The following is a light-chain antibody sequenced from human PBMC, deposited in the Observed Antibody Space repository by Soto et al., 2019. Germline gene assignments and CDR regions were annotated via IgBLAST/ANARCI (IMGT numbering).Light chain of an antibody. CDR1: QSVSSN. Sequence: EIVMTQSPTTLSVSPGERATLSCRASQSVSSNLAWYQQEPGQAPRLLIYDASTRATGIPARFSGSGSGTEFTLTISSLQSEDFAVYYCQQYNNWPPITFGQGTRLEIK. V-gene: IGKV3-15*01. J-gene: IGKJ5*01. CDR2: DAS. CDR3: QQYNNWPPIT.